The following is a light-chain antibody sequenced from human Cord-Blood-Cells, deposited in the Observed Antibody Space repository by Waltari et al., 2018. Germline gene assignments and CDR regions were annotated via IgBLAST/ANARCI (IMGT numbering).Light chain of an antibody. CDR1: SSDVGGYNY. CDR3: SSYTSSSTFWV. CDR2: DVS. J-gene: IGLJ3*02. Sequence: QSALTQPASVSGSPGQSITISCTGTSSDVGGYNYVSWYQQHPGKAPKLMIYDVSKRPSRVSNRFSGSKSGNTASLTISGLQAEDEADYYCSSYTSSSTFWVFGGGTKLTVL. V-gene: IGLV2-14*01.